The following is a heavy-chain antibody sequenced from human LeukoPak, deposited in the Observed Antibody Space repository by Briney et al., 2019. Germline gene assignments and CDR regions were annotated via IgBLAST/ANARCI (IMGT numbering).Heavy chain of an antibody. D-gene: IGHD2-21*02. CDR1: GGSISSGDYY. CDR2: IYYSGST. Sequence: SETLSLTCTVSGGSISSGDYYWSWIRQPPGKGLEWIGYIYYSGSTYYNPSLKSRVTISVDTSKNQFSLKLSSVTAADTAVYYCARDHGVAYCGGDSSNWFDPWGQGTLVTVSS. CDR3: ARDHGVAYCGGDSSNWFDP. J-gene: IGHJ5*02. V-gene: IGHV4-30-4*01.